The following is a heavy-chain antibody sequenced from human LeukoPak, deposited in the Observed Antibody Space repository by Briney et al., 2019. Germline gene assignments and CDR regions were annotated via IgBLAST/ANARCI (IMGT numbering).Heavy chain of an antibody. J-gene: IGHJ4*02. D-gene: IGHD5-18*01. CDR2: INPNSGGT. V-gene: IGHV1-2*02. CDR3: ARSYAGKTTGYSYGYRTMDY. CDR1: GYTFTGYY. Sequence: ASVKVSCKASGYTFTGYYMHWVRQAPGQGLEWMGWINPNSGGTNYAQKFQGRVTMTRDTSISTAYMELSRLRSDDTAVCYCARSYAGKTTGYSYGYRTMDYWGQGTLVTVSS.